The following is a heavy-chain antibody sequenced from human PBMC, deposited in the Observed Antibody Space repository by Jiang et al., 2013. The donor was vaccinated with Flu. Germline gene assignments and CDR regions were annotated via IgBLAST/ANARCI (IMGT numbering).Heavy chain of an antibody. J-gene: IGHJ3*02. CDR2: IVVGSGNT. Sequence: RGQRLEWIGWIVVGSGNTNYAQKFQERVTITRDMSTSTAYMELSSLRSEDTAVYYCAARDGYNRRAFDIWGQGTMVTVSS. D-gene: IGHD5-24*01. CDR3: AARDGYNRRAFDI. V-gene: IGHV1-58*01.